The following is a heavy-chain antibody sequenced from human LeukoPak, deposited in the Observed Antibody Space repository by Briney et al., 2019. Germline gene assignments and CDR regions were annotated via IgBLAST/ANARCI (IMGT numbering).Heavy chain of an antibody. CDR3: ASGSYPVGYGMDV. J-gene: IGHJ6*02. V-gene: IGHV1-8*02. CDR2: MNPNSGNT. Sequence: ASVKVSCKASGGTFSSYAISWVRQATGQGLEWMGWMNPNSGNTGYAQTFQGRVTMTRNTSISTAYMELSSLRSEDTAVYYCASGSYPVGYGMDVWGQGTTVTVSS. D-gene: IGHD1-26*01. CDR1: GGTFSSYA.